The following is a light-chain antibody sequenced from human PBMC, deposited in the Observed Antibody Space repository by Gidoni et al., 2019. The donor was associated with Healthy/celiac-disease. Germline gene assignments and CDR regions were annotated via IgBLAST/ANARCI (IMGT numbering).Light chain of an antibody. CDR3: QQYNSYSLWT. J-gene: IGKJ1*01. CDR2: KAS. Sequence: DIQMTQSPSTPSASVGDRVTITCRASQSISSWLAWYQQKPGKAPKLLIYKASSLESGVPSRFSGSGSGTEFTLTISSLQPDDFATYYCQQYNSYSLWTFGQXTKVEIK. CDR1: QSISSW. V-gene: IGKV1-5*03.